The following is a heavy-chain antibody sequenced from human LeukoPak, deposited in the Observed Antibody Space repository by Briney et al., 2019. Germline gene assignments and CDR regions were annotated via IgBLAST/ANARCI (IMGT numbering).Heavy chain of an antibody. Sequence: PSQTLSLTCAVSGGSISSGGYSWSWIRQPPGKGLEWIGYIYHSGSTYYNPSLKSRVTISVDRSKNQFSLKLISVTAADTAVYYFARYDILTSLFDPWGQGTLVTVSS. V-gene: IGHV4-30-2*01. CDR3: ARYDILTSLFDP. CDR2: IYHSGST. J-gene: IGHJ5*02. D-gene: IGHD3-9*01. CDR1: GGSISSGGYS.